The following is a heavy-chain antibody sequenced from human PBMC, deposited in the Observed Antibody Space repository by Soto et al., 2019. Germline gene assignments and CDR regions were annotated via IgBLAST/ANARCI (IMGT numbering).Heavy chain of an antibody. CDR3: AGGYSYGYIYYYYGMDV. J-gene: IGHJ6*02. Sequence: EVQLLESGGGLVQPGGSLRLSCAASGFTFSSYAMSWVRQAPGKGLEWVSAISGSGGSTYYADSVKGRFTISRDNSKNTLYLQMNRLRAEDTAVYYCAGGYSYGYIYYYYGMDVWGQGTTVTVSS. CDR2: ISGSGGST. CDR1: GFTFSSYA. V-gene: IGHV3-23*01. D-gene: IGHD5-18*01.